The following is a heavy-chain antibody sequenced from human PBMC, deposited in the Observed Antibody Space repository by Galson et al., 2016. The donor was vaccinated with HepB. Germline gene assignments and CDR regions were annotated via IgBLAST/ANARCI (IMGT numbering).Heavy chain of an antibody. CDR1: GGSFSGYY. J-gene: IGHJ3*02. CDR3: ARGNYSAFDI. CDR2: INHSGST. V-gene: IGHV4-34*01. D-gene: IGHD2-21*01. Sequence: ETLSLTCTVYGGSFSGYYWSWIRQPPGKGLEWIGEINHSGSTNYNPSLKSRVTISVDTSKNQFSLKLSSVTAADTAVYYCARGNYSAFDIWGQGTMVTVSS.